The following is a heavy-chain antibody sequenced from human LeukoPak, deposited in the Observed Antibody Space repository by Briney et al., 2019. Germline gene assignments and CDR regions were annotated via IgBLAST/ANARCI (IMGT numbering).Heavy chain of an antibody. CDR3: AQNIE. V-gene: IGHV3-30*04. D-gene: IGHD1/OR15-1a*01. Sequence: QPGRSLRLSCAASGFTFSSYAMHWVRQAPGKGLEWVAVISYDGSNEYYADSVKGRFTISRDNSKNTLYLQMNSLRAEDTAVYYCAQNIEWGQGTLVTVSS. J-gene: IGHJ4*02. CDR2: ISYDGSNE. CDR1: GFTFSSYA.